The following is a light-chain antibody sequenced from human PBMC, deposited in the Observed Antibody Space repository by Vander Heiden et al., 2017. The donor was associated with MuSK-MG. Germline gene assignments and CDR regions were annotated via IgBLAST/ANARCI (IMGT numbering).Light chain of an antibody. CDR2: KAS. CDR3: RQYYGFATT. V-gene: IGKV1-5*03. Sequence: DIQMTHSLSTLSASVGDRVGITCRASQSISSWLAWYQQKPARAPKLLIYKASTLQGGVPSRFSGTGSGREVSLTIISRLPDDFATDYCRQYYGFATTFGQGTKVEIK. J-gene: IGKJ1*01. CDR1: QSISSW.